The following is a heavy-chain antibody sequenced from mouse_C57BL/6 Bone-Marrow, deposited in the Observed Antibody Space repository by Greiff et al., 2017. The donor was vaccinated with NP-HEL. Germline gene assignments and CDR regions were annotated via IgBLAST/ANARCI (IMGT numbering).Heavy chain of an antibody. D-gene: IGHD3-2*02. CDR1: GFTFSDYG. Sequence: EVKLMESGGGLVKPGGSLKLSCAASGFTFSDYGMHWVRQAPEKGLEWVAYISSGSSTIYYADTVKGRFTISRDNAKNTLFLQMTSLRSEDTAMYYCARRPPRSGYFDYWGQGTTLTVSS. CDR3: ARRPPRSGYFDY. J-gene: IGHJ2*01. V-gene: IGHV5-17*01. CDR2: ISSGSSTI.